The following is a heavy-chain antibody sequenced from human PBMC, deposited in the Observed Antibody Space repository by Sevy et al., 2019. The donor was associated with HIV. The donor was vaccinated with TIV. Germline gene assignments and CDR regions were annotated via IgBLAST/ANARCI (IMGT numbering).Heavy chain of an antibody. CDR3: ARTCSSTSCYTHGGFWVADY. CDR1: GFTFSDYY. D-gene: IGHD2-2*02. CDR2: ISSSGSTI. Sequence: GGSLRLSCVASGFTFSDYYMSWIRQAPGKGLEWVSYISSSGSTIYYADSVKGRFTISRDNAKNSQYLQMNSLRAEDTAVYYCARTCSSTSCYTHGGFWVADYWGQGTLVTVSS. J-gene: IGHJ4*02. V-gene: IGHV3-11*01.